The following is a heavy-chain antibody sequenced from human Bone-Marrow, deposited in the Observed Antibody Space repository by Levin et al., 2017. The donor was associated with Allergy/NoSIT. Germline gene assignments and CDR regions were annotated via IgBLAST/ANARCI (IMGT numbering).Heavy chain of an antibody. Sequence: GESLKISCAASGFTFSNAWMSWVRQAPGKGLEWVGRIKSKTDGGTTDYAAPVKGRFTISRDDSKNTLYLQMNSLKTEDTAVYYCTSTIDYDILTGQIGAFDIWGQGTMVTVSS. V-gene: IGHV3-15*01. J-gene: IGHJ3*02. D-gene: IGHD3-9*01. CDR2: IKSKTDGGTT. CDR3: TSTIDYDILTGQIGAFDI. CDR1: GFTFSNAW.